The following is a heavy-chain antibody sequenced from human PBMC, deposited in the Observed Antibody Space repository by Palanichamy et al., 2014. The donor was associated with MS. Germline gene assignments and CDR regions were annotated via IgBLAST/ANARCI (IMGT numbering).Heavy chain of an antibody. CDR2: IWYDGSNK. CDR3: ARGQRYFDWLLGVVDY. V-gene: IGHV3-33*01. J-gene: IGHJ4*02. D-gene: IGHD3-9*01. CDR1: GFTFSSYG. Sequence: QVQLVESGGGVVQPGRSLRLSCAASGFTFSSYGMHWARQAPGKGLEWVAVIWYDGSNKYYADSVKGRFTISRDNSKNTLYPQTNSLRAEDTAVYYCARGQRYFDWLLGVVDYWGQGTLVTVSS.